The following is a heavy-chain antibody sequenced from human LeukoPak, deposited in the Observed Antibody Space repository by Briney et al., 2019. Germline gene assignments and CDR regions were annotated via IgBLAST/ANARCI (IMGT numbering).Heavy chain of an antibody. V-gene: IGHV4-59*13. D-gene: IGHD1-26*01. CDR1: GGSIGSSF. CDR3: ARDRSGTYYTFDV. J-gene: IGHJ3*01. CDR2: ISYSGRT. Sequence: PETLSLTCSVSGGSIGSSFWNWIRLSPGKGLEWIGYISYSGRTNYSPSLKSRVTISIDTSKNQLSLTLTSVTAADTALYYCARDRSGTYYTFDVWGQGTMVSVSA.